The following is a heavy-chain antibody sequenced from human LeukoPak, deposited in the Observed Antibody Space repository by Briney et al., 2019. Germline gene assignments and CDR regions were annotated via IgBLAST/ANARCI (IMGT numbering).Heavy chain of an antibody. Sequence: GGSMRLSCAASGFTFSSYGMHWVRQAPGKGLEWVAVIWYDGSNKYYADSVKGRFTIARNNSKNTLYLQMNGLRTEDTAVYYCAKGVVAATNAAYYGMDVWGQGTTVTVSS. V-gene: IGHV3-30*02. J-gene: IGHJ6*02. CDR3: AKGVVAATNAAYYGMDV. D-gene: IGHD2-15*01. CDR2: IWYDGSNK. CDR1: GFTFSSYG.